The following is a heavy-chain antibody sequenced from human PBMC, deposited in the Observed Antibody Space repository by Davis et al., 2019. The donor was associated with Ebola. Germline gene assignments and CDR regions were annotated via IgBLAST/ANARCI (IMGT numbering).Heavy chain of an antibody. Sequence: GSLRLSCAASGFTFSNAWMSWIRQHPGKGLEWIGYIYYSGSTYYNPSLKSRVTISVDKSKNQFSLKLSSVTAADTAVYYCARDATMVRGSWFDPWGQGTLVTVSS. V-gene: IGHV4-59*12. CDR1: GFTFSNAW. CDR3: ARDATMVRGSWFDP. J-gene: IGHJ5*02. CDR2: IYYSGST. D-gene: IGHD3-10*01.